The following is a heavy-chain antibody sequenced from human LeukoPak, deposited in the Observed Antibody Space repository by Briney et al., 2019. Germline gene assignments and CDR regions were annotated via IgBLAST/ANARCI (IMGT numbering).Heavy chain of an antibody. Sequence: GGSLRLSCAASGFTFSSYSMNWVRQAPGKGLEWVSSISSSSSYIYYADSVKGRFTISRDNAKNSLYLQLNSLRAEDTALYYCAKDKLYAAVRYFDYWGQGTLVTVSS. CDR3: AKDKLYAAVRYFDY. D-gene: IGHD2-2*02. V-gene: IGHV3-21*04. CDR2: ISSSSSYI. J-gene: IGHJ4*02. CDR1: GFTFSSYS.